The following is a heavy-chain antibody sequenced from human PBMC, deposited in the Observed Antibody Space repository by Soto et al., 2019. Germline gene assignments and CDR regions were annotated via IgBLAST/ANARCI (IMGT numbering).Heavy chain of an antibody. V-gene: IGHV2-5*01. CDR3: AHVGQLVWFDS. CDR2: IYWNEDR. CDR1: GFSLRMSEVG. J-gene: IGHJ5*01. Sequence: QITLKESGPTLVKPTQTLTLTCTFSGFSLRMSEVGVGWIRQPPGKALEWLALIYWNEDRHYSPSLESRLTITKDTFKNQVVLTMTNMDPVDTATYYCAHVGQLVWFDSWGQGTLVTVSS. D-gene: IGHD1-26*01.